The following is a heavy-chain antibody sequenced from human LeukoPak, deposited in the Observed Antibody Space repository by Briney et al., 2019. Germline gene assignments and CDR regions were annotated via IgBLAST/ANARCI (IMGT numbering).Heavy chain of an antibody. CDR3: ARLVVAATLPYYYYMDV. Sequence: SETLSLTCAVYGGSFSGYYWSWLRQPPGKGLEWIGEINHSGSTNYNPSLKSRVTTSVDTSKNQFSLKLSSVTAADTAVYYCARLVVAATLPYYYYMDVWGKGTTVTISS. CDR1: GGSFSGYY. V-gene: IGHV4-34*01. CDR2: INHSGST. D-gene: IGHD2-15*01. J-gene: IGHJ6*03.